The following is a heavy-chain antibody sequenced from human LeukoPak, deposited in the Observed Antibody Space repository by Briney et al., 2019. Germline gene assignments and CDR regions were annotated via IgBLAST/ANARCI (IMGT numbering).Heavy chain of an antibody. V-gene: IGHV1-2*02. CDR2: INPNSGDT. J-gene: IGHJ6*02. CDR3: ARAPYYYGMDV. Sequence: ASVKVSFKASGYTFTGYYMHWVRQAPGQGLEWMGWINPNSGDTNYAQKFQGRVTMTRDTSISTAYMELSRLRSDDSAVYYCARAPYYYGMDVWGQGTTVTVSS. CDR1: GYTFTGYY.